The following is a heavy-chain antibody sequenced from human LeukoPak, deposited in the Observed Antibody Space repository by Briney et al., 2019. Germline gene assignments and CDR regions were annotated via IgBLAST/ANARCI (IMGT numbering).Heavy chain of an antibody. Sequence: SQTLSLTCTVSGGSISSGGYCWSWIRQHPGKGLEWIGYIYYSGSTYYNPSLKSRVTISVDTSKNQFSLKLSSVTAADTAVYYCARGLEMATITVGYWGQGTLVTVPS. CDR2: IYYSGST. CDR3: ARGLEMATITVGY. CDR1: GGSISSGGYC. D-gene: IGHD5-24*01. J-gene: IGHJ4*02. V-gene: IGHV4-31*03.